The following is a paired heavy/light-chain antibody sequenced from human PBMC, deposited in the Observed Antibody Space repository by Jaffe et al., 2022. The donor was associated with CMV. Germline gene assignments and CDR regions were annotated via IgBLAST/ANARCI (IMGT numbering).Heavy chain of an antibody. CDR1: GFIFSNYA. V-gene: IGHV3-23*01. D-gene: IGHD2-2*01. J-gene: IGHJ4*02. CDR3: GKGRVAVLATPVDY. CDR2: ISAGGGTT. Sequence: EVQLLESGGGLAQPGGSLRLSCAASGFIFSNYAMSWVRQAPGKGLEWVSGISAGGGTTYYAESVKGRFTISRDKSKNTLYLQMNSLRAEDTAIYYCGKGRVAVLATPVDYWGQGTLVTVSS.
Light chain of an antibody. CDR3: QQSYSTPLT. V-gene: IGKV1-39*01. CDR1: QNISSY. Sequence: DIQMTQSPSSLSASVGDRVTITCRASQNISSYLNWYQHKSGKAPKVLIYAASTLQSGVPSRFSGSGSGTDFTLTISSLQAEDFATYYCQQSYSTPLTFGGGTKVEIK. J-gene: IGKJ4*01. CDR2: AAS.